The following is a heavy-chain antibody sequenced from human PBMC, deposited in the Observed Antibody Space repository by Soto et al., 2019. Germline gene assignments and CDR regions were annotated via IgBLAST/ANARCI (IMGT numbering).Heavy chain of an antibody. CDR3: AREAYIGFRHAIDH. V-gene: IGHV3-23*01. CDR1: GFTFSSYA. Sequence: GRSLRLSFAASGFTFSSYAMSWVRQAPGKGLEWVSGISNSGAITHYADGVKGRFTISRDNSKNTLYLQMNSLRAEHTAVYYCAREAYIGFRHAIDHWGPGTLVTVSS. D-gene: IGHD5-12*01. J-gene: IGHJ4*02. CDR2: ISNSGAIT.